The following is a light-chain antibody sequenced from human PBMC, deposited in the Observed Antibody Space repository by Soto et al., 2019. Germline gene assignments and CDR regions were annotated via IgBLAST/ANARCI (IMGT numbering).Light chain of an antibody. CDR3: HQHNNCSVT. V-gene: IGKV3D-15*01. CDR2: GAS. Sequence: IVMTQSPSTLSVSPGETAILSCRSIQVINSDVAWYQQKVGQTPRRLILGASTRATGIAARFSGSGCGAEFSLTTSGLQSDDVSTYYCHQHNNCSVTFGGGTKVDIK. CDR1: QVINSD. J-gene: IGKJ4*01.